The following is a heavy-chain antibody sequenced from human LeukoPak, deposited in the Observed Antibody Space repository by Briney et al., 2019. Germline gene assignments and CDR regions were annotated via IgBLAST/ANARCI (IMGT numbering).Heavy chain of an antibody. J-gene: IGHJ6*03. CDR1: GFTFSSYS. D-gene: IGHD5-12*01. CDR2: ISSSSSYI. Sequence: TGGSLRLSCAASGFTFSSYSMNWVCQAPGKGLEWVSSISSSSSYIYYADSVKGRFTISRDNAKNSLYLQMNSLRAEDTAVYYCARDGSGYDSEDYYYYYMDVWGKGTTVTVSS. CDR3: ARDGSGYDSEDYYYYYMDV. V-gene: IGHV3-21*01.